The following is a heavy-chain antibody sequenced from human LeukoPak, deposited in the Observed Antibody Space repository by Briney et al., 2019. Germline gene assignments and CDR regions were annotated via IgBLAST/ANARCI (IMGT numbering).Heavy chain of an antibody. V-gene: IGHV3-23*01. CDR2: ISDSGGST. CDR3: ARKRERYYDSLVDY. J-gene: IGHJ4*02. CDR1: GFTFSNNA. D-gene: IGHD3-22*01. Sequence: GGSLRLSCAASGFTFSNNAMNWVRKAPGKGLEWVSAISDSGGSTYYADSVKGQFTISRDNSKNTLYQQMNSLRAEDTAVYYCARKRERYYDSLVDYWGQGTLVTVSS.